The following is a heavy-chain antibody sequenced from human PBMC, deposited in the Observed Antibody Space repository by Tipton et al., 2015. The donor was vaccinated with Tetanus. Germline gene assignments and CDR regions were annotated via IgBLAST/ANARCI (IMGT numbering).Heavy chain of an antibody. V-gene: IGHV4-30-2*01. D-gene: IGHD3-22*01. CDR2: IYHSGST. J-gene: IGHJ2*01. CDR3: ARVDDSSGYFPSNCYFDL. CDR1: GGSISSGGYS. Sequence: TLSLTCAVSGGSISSGGYSWSWIRQPPGKGLEWIGYIYHSGSTYYNPSLKSRVTISVDRSKNQFSLKLSSVTAADTAVYYCARVDDSSGYFPSNCYFDLWGRGSLVTVSS.